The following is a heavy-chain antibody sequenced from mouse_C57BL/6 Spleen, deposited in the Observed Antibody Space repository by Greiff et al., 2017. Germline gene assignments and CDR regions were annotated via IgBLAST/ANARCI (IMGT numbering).Heavy chain of an antibody. J-gene: IGHJ4*01. CDR2: IRNKANNHAT. Sequence: EVHLVESGGGLVQPGGSMKLSCAASGFTFSDAWMDWVRQSPEKGLEWVAEIRNKANNHATYYAESVKGRFTISRDDSKSSVYLQMNSLRAEDTGIYYCTRTAQAYAMDYWGQGTSVTVSS. CDR1: GFTFSDAW. CDR3: TRTAQAYAMDY. D-gene: IGHD3-2*02. V-gene: IGHV6-6*01.